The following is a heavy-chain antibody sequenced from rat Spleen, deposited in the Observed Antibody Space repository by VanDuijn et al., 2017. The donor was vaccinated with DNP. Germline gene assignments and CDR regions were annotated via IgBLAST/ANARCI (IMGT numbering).Heavy chain of an antibody. CDR3: STLNFYASLSEYFDY. CDR2: ISYDGGST. V-gene: IGHV5-20*01. D-gene: IGHD1-12*01. CDR1: GFTFRDYY. Sequence: EVQLVESGGGLVQPGRSLKLSCAASGFTFRDYYMAWVRQAPTKGLEWVAYISYDGGSTYYGDSVKGRFTISRDNAKSTLYLQMDSLRSDDTATYYCSTLNFYASLSEYFDYWGQGVMVTVSS. J-gene: IGHJ2*01.